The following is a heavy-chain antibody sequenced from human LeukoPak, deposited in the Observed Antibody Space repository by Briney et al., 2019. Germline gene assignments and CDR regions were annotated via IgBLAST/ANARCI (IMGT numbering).Heavy chain of an antibody. CDR1: GYTFTSYY. J-gene: IGHJ1*01. CDR2: INPSGGST. CDR3: ARSDCRSTSCYRAGFQH. Sequence: ASVKVSCTASGYTFTSYYMHWVRQAPGQGLEWMGIINPSGGSTSYAQKVQGRVTMTRDMSTSPVYMELSSLRSEDTAVYYCARSDCRSTSCYRAGFQHWGQGTLVSVSS. D-gene: IGHD2-2*01. V-gene: IGHV1-46*01.